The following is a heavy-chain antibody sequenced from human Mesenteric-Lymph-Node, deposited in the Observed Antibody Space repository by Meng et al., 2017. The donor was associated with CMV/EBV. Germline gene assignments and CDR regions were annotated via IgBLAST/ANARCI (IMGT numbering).Heavy chain of an antibody. CDR2: IYPGDSDT. J-gene: IGHJ4*02. CDR3: ARFSGGVQNPYYYDSSQLYY. Sequence: GESLKISCKGSGFTFTSHWSAWVRQMHGKGLEWIGIIYPGDSDTRYSPSFQCQVTISADWSIVTAYLQWSSLKASDSALYYCARFSGGVQNPYYYDSSQLYYWGQETLVTVSS. V-gene: IGHV5-51*01. CDR1: GFTFTSHW. D-gene: IGHD3-22*01.